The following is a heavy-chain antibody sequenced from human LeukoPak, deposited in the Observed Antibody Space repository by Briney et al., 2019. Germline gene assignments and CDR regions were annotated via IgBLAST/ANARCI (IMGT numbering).Heavy chain of an antibody. V-gene: IGHV1-2*02. CDR3: ARGLWDYGSGRTRWFDP. J-gene: IGHJ5*02. D-gene: IGHD3-10*01. CDR1: GYTFTGYY. Sequence: ASVKVSCKASGYTFTGYYMHWVRQAPGQGLEWMGWINPNSGDTNYAQKFQGRVTMTRDTSIGTAYMELSRLRSDDTAVYYCARGLWDYGSGRTRWFDPWGQGTLVTVSS. CDR2: INPNSGDT.